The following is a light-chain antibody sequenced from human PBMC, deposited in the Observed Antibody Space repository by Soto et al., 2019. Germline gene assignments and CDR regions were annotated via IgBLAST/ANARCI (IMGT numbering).Light chain of an antibody. J-gene: IGKJ2*01. V-gene: IGKV3D-15*01. Sequence: EIVMTQSPATLSVSPGERATLSCSASQSVGGNLAWYQQRPGRAPRLLLYDASTRATDIPARFSGSGSLTEFTPTNTTPQSEDFALSYCHLYYYWPLYTFGQGNKLEIK. CDR2: DAS. CDR1: QSVGGN. CDR3: HLYYYWPLYT.